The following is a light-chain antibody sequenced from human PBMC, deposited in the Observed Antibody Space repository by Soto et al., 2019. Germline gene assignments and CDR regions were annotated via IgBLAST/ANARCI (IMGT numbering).Light chain of an antibody. CDR3: QHYYTVPVT. J-gene: IGKJ4*01. CDR1: QSVLSSSNNKNQ. Sequence: DIVMTQSPDSLAVSLGERATINCKSSQSVLSSSNNKNQLAWYQQKPGQPPKLLIYWASTRESGVPDRFSGSGSETDFTLTISSLQAEDVAVYYCQHYYTVPVTFGGGTKVEIK. CDR2: WAS. V-gene: IGKV4-1*01.